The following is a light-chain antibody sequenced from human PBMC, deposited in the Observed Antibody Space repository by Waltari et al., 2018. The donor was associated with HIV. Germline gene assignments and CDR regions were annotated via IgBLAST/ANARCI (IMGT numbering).Light chain of an antibody. Sequence: QSVLTQPPSASGTPGQRVTISCSGSSSNIGRNTVNWYQQLPGTASKLLIYNNNQRPSGVPDRFSGSKSGTSASLAISGLQSEDEADYYCAAWDDSLNGVIFGGGTKLTVL. J-gene: IGLJ2*01. CDR1: SSNIGRNT. V-gene: IGLV1-44*01. CDR3: AAWDDSLNGVI. CDR2: NNN.